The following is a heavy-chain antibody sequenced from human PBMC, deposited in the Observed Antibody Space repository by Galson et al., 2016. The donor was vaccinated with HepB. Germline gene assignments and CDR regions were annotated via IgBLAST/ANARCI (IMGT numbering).Heavy chain of an antibody. D-gene: IGHD2-15*01. Sequence: SLRLSCAGSGFSFKDYTLHWVRQAPGKGLERVAVISFDGTNTYYRDSVKGRFTISRDDSKNTLYLQMNGLRAEDTAVYYCASSWSDCSGGSCYSGWFDPWGQGALVTVSS. CDR2: ISFDGTNT. CDR1: GFSFKDYT. J-gene: IGHJ5*02. CDR3: ASSWSDCSGGSCYSGWFDP. V-gene: IGHV3-30-3*01.